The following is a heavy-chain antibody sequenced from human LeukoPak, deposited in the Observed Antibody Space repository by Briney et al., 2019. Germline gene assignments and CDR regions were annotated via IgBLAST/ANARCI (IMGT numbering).Heavy chain of an antibody. D-gene: IGHD6-13*01. Sequence: GASVEVSCKASGYTFTSYDINWVRQATGQGLEWMGWMNPNSGNTGYAQKFQGRVTMTRNTSISTAYMELSSLRSEDTAVYYCARSTTSWYPYYYYYYMDVWGKGTTVTVSS. CDR3: ARSTTSWYPYYYYYYMDV. CDR2: MNPNSGNT. CDR1: GYTFTSYD. V-gene: IGHV1-8*01. J-gene: IGHJ6*03.